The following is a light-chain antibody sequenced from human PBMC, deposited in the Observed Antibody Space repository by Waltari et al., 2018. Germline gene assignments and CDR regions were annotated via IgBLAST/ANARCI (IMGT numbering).Light chain of an antibody. CDR1: PPNLGVQT. Sequence: QSVLTQPPSASGTPGQTVTISCSGSPPNLGVQTVNWYQQVPGTAPKLLIYSNNQRPSGVPDRFSGSKSGTSASLAISGLQSEDEAVYYCAPWDNSLNGPVFGGGTKLTVL. CDR3: APWDNSLNGPV. CDR2: SNN. J-gene: IGLJ2*01. V-gene: IGLV1-44*01.